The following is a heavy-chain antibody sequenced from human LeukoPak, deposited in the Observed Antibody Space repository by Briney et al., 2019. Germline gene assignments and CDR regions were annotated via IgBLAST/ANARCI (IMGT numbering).Heavy chain of an antibody. Sequence: PQSMSPTCPVSGGSTSSYYWSWIRQPPGKGLECIGYIYYSGSTKYNPARKSRVTVSVVTSKNQFSLRLSSETAADTAVDYCSTGSGDLDHWGQVTLVTVSS. J-gene: IGHJ4*02. D-gene: IGHD3-10*01. CDR2: IYYSGST. V-gene: IGHV4-59*01. CDR1: GGSTSSYY. CDR3: STGSGDLDH.